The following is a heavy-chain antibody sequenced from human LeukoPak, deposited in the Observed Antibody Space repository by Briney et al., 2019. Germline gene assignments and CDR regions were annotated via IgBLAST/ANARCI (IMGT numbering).Heavy chain of an antibody. CDR2: IYYSGST. Sequence: SETLSLTCTVSGGSISSSSYYWGWIRQPPGKGLEWIGSIYYSGSTYYNPSLKSRVTISVDTSKNQFSLKLSSVTAADTAVYYCARDNVESSGYYFTRAFDIWGQGTMVTVSS. D-gene: IGHD3-22*01. CDR1: GGSISSSSYY. V-gene: IGHV4-39*02. J-gene: IGHJ3*02. CDR3: ARDNVESSGYYFTRAFDI.